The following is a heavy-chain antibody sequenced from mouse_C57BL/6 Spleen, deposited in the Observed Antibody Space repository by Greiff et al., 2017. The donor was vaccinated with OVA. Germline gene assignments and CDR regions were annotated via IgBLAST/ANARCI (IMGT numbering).Heavy chain of an antibody. Sequence: EVKVVESGGGLVKPGGSLKLSCAASGFTFSSYTMSWVRQTPEKRLEWVATISGGGGNTYYPDSVKGRFTISRDNAKNTLYLQMSSLRSEDTALYYCARRGVVAHWYFDVWGTGTTVTVSS. J-gene: IGHJ1*03. CDR3: ARRGVVAHWYFDV. CDR1: GFTFSSYT. CDR2: ISGGGGNT. V-gene: IGHV5-9*01. D-gene: IGHD1-1*01.